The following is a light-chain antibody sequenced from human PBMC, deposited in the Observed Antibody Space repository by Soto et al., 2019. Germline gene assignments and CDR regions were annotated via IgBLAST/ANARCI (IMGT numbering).Light chain of an antibody. CDR2: NNS. J-gene: IGLJ3*02. CDR3: AAWDNSLNGWV. Sequence: QSVLTQPPSASGTPGQRVTISCSGGSSNIGRYTLNWYQQLPGTAPKVLIYNNSQRPSGVPDRFSGSKSGTSASLAISGLQSDDEADYYCAAWDNSLNGWVFGGGTKLTVL. V-gene: IGLV1-44*01. CDR1: SSNIGRYT.